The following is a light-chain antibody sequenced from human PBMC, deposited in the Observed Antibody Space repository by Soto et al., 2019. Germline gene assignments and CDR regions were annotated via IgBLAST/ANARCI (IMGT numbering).Light chain of an antibody. V-gene: IGKV3-20*01. CDR2: DTS. J-gene: IGKJ1*01. CDR3: QQYKTHSKT. CDR1: QSVRDRY. Sequence: EIVLTQSPGTLSLSPGERATLSCRASQSVRDRYLAWYQQKPGQAPSLLIYDTSTRATGVPDRFSGSGSGTDFTLTISSLQPDDFATYYCQQYKTHSKTFGQGTKVDIK.